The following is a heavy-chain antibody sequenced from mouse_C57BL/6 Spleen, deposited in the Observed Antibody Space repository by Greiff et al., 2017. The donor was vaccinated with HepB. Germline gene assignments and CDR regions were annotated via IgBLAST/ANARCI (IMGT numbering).Heavy chain of an antibody. CDR1: GYTFTSYW. Sequence: VQLQQPGAELVMPGASVKLSCKASGYTFTSYWMHWVKQRPGQGLEWIGEIDTSDSYTNYNQKFKGKSTVTVDKSSSTAYVQLSSLTSEDSAVYYCARRGYGSDDYWGQGTTLTVSS. V-gene: IGHV1-69*01. J-gene: IGHJ2*01. D-gene: IGHD1-1*01. CDR2: IDTSDSYT. CDR3: ARRGYGSDDY.